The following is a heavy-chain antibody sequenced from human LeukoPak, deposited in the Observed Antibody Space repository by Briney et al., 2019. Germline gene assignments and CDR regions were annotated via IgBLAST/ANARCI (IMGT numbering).Heavy chain of an antibody. D-gene: IGHD3-10*01. CDR1: GFMFDDYG. Sequence: GGSLRLSCAASGFMFDDYGMSWVRQAPGKGLEWVSTISVSGDSTYYADSVKGRFTISRDSSKSTLYLQMNSLRDEDTAVYYCAKYGSGSYYNGLYWGQGTLVTVSS. V-gene: IGHV3-23*01. J-gene: IGHJ4*02. CDR3: AKYGSGSYYNGLY. CDR2: ISVSGDST.